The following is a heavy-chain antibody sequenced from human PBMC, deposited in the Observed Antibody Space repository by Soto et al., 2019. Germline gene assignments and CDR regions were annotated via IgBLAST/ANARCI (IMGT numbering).Heavy chain of an antibody. CDR3: ASAPSGYSYGWYYGVEV. V-gene: IGHV3-30-3*01. D-gene: IGHD5-18*01. CDR2: ISYDGSNK. CDR1: GFTFSSYA. J-gene: IGHJ6*02. Sequence: PGGSLRLSCAASGFTFSSYAMHWVRQAPGKGLEWVAVISYDGSNKYYADSVKGRFTISRDNSKNTLYLQMNSLRAEDTAVYYCASAPSGYSYGWYYGVEVWGQGTTVNVSS.